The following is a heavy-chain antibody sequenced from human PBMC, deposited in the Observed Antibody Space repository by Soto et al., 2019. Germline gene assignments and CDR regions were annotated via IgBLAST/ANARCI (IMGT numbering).Heavy chain of an antibody. CDR1: GASFTTGHW. D-gene: IGHD3-22*01. Sequence: QVQLQESGPGLVKASGTLSLTCAVSGASFTTGHWWTWVRQSPGKGLEWIGEIYQSGITNYNPSLSSRLRISMDKSKNPFSLKLTSVTAADTALYYCARGFSFSDSPGNDRIYFYYGLDVWGQGTTVTISS. CDR2: IYQSGIT. CDR3: ARGFSFSDSPGNDRIYFYYGLDV. J-gene: IGHJ6*02. V-gene: IGHV4-4*02.